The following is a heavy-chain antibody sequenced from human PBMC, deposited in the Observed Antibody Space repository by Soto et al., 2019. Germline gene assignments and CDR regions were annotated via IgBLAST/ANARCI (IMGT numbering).Heavy chain of an antibody. J-gene: IGHJ4*02. Sequence: QVQLQESGPGLVKPSETLSLTCTVSGGSVSSGSYYWSWIRQPPGKGLEWIGYIYYSGSTKYNPPIKSRVTISVDTSKNQFSPKLSSVTAADTAVYYCARAGLGDGSDYWGQGTLVTVSS. CDR2: IYYSGST. D-gene: IGHD1-26*01. CDR3: ARAGLGDGSDY. CDR1: GGSVSSGSYY. V-gene: IGHV4-61*01.